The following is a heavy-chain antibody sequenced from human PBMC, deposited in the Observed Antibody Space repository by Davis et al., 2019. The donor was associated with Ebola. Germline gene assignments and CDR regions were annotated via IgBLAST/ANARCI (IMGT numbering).Heavy chain of an antibody. CDR2: IYYSGST. CDR1: GGSISSYY. V-gene: IGHV4-59*08. CDR3: ARLESVMGLDY. J-gene: IGHJ4*02. Sequence: MPSETLSLTCTVSGGSISSYYWSWIRQHPGKGLEWIGYIYYSGSTNYNPSLKSRVTISVDTSKNQFSLKLSSVTAADTAVYYCARLESVMGLDYWGQGTLVTVSS. D-gene: IGHD2-8*01.